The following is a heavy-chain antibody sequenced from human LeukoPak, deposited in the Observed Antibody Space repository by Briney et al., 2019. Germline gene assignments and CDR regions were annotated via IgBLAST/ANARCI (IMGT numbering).Heavy chain of an antibody. CDR1: GGSISSSNW. CDR2: IYRSGST. D-gene: IGHD3-3*01. J-gene: IGHJ6*03. Sequence: PSGTLSLTCGVSGGSISSSNWWSWVRQPPGKGLEWIGEIYRSGSTNYNPSLKSRVTISVDKSKNQFSLKLSSVTAADTAVYYCARDVNYDFWSGFGYYYYMDVWGKGTTVTVSS. V-gene: IGHV4-4*02. CDR3: ARDVNYDFWSGFGYYYYMDV.